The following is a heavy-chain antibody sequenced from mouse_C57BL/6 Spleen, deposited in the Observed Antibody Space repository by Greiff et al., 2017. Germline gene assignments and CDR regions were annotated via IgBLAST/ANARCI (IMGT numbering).Heavy chain of an antibody. J-gene: IGHJ2*01. Sequence: EVQGVESGGDLVKPGGSLKLSCAASGFTFSSYGMSWVRQTPDKRLEWVATISSGGSYTYYPDSVKGRFTISRDNAKNTLYLQMSRLKSEDTAMYYCARKGANCRDYWGQGTTRTVSS. D-gene: IGHD4-1*01. CDR1: GFTFSSYG. V-gene: IGHV5-6*01. CDR3: ARKGANCRDY. CDR2: ISSGGSYT.